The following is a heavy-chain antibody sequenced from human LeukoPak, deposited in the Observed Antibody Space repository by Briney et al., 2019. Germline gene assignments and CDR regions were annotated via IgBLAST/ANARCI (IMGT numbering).Heavy chain of an antibody. D-gene: IGHD3-22*01. CDR1: GYSISSGYY. Sequence: PSETLSLTCAVSGYSISSGYYWGWIRQPPGKGLEWSGSIYQSGRTYYNPSLKSRVSISVDTSKNQFSLQLSSVTAADTAVYYGASTLYYYDSSGPGGSDAFDIWGQGTMVTVSS. CDR3: ASTLYYYDSSGPGGSDAFDI. V-gene: IGHV4-38-2*01. J-gene: IGHJ3*02. CDR2: IYQSGRT.